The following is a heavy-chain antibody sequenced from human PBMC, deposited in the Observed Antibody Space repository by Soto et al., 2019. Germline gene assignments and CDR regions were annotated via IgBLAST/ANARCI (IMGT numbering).Heavy chain of an antibody. J-gene: IGHJ4*02. D-gene: IGHD5-12*01. Sequence: GEPLKISCKGSGYSFAGYWITWVRQKPGKGLEWMGRIDPSDSQTYYSPSFRGHVTISVTKSITTVFLQWSSLRASDTAMYYCARQIYESDIGPNFQYYFDACCQVTPVSV. CDR1: GYSFAGYW. CDR2: IDPSDSQT. V-gene: IGHV5-10-1*01. CDR3: ARQIYESDIGPNFQYYFDA.